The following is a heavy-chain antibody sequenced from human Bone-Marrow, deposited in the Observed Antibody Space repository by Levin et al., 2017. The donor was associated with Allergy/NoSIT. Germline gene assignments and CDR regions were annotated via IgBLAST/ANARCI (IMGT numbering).Heavy chain of an antibody. CDR2: ISYDGTNK. CDR3: ARPMLAYSNFPPYDYYGLAV. J-gene: IGHJ6*02. Sequence: GGSLRLSCTASGFSFDDYAMHWVRQAPGKGLEWLAMISYDGTNKYYTEAVKGRFTISRDDSQDTVYLQMNSLRGDDTAVYYCARPMLAYSNFPPYDYYGLAVWGQGTTVTVSS. D-gene: IGHD4-11*01. CDR1: GFSFDDYA. V-gene: IGHV3-30*04.